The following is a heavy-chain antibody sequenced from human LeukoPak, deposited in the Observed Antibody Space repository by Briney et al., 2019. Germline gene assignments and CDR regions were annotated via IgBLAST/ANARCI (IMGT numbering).Heavy chain of an antibody. D-gene: IGHD3-22*01. Sequence: SETLSLTCIVSGGSISSYYWSWIRQPPGKGLEWIGYIYYSGSTNYNPPLKNRLTISIDTSKNQFSLKLSSVTAADTAVYYCARHYYDSSGYWAFDYWGQGTLVTVSS. V-gene: IGHV4-59*08. CDR1: GGSISSYY. CDR3: ARHYYDSSGYWAFDY. CDR2: IYYSGST. J-gene: IGHJ4*02.